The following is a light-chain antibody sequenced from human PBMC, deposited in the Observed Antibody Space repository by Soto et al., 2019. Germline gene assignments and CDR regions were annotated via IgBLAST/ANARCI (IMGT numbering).Light chain of an antibody. CDR1: QSVLYSPNNKNY. CDR3: QQYDNPPQP. J-gene: IGKJ1*01. Sequence: DIVMTQSPDSLAVSLGERATINCKSSQSVLYSPNNKNYLAWYQQKPGQPPKLLIYWASTRESGVPDRVSGSGSGTDFTLTISSLHAEDVAVYYCQQYDNPPQPFGQGTKVEIK. V-gene: IGKV4-1*01. CDR2: WAS.